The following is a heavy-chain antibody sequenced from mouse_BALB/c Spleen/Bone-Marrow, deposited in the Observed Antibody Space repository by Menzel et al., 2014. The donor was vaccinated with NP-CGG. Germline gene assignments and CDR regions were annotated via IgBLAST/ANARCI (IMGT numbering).Heavy chain of an antibody. J-gene: IGHJ2*01. V-gene: IGHV1S16*01. Sequence: VKLVESGPELVKPGASVKLSCKASGYTFTSHWMHWVKLRPGQGFEWIGEINPSNGGTNYNEKFKRKATLTVDKSSSTAYMQLSSLTSEDSAVYYCTIGGFDYWGQGTTLTVSS. CDR3: TIGGFDY. CDR1: GYTFTSHW. CDR2: INPSNGGT.